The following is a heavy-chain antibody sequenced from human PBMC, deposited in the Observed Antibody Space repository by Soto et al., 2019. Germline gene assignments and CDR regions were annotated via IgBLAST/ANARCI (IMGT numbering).Heavy chain of an antibody. Sequence: QVQLVQSGAEVKKPGASVKVSCKASGYTFTSYGISWVRQAPGQGLEWMGWISAYNGNTNYAQKLQGRVTMTKDTPTSTAYMELRSLKSDDTAVDYCARVVLIVGATGFGYWGQGTLVTVSS. V-gene: IGHV1-18*04. D-gene: IGHD1-26*01. J-gene: IGHJ4*02. CDR2: ISAYNGNT. CDR3: ARVVLIVGATGFGY. CDR1: GYTFTSYG.